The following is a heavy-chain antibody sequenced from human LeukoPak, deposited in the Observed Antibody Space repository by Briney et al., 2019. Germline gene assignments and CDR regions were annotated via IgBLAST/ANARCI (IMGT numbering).Heavy chain of an antibody. CDR1: GFTFSSYS. Sequence: GGSLRLSCVASGFTFSSYSMNWVRQAPGKGLEWLSYISTSGTTIYYADSLKGRFTISRDNAKNSLYLQMNSLTAEDAAVYYCVRDGNGGYYFFYMDVWGKGTTVTVSS. CDR2: ISTSGTTI. CDR3: VRDGNGGYYFFYMDV. D-gene: IGHD3-16*01. J-gene: IGHJ6*03. V-gene: IGHV3-48*01.